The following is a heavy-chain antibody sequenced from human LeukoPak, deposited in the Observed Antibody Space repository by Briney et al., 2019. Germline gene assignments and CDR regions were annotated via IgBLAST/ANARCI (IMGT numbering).Heavy chain of an antibody. Sequence: GGSLRLSCAASGFTFSDPYMDWVRQAPGKGLEWVGRIRNKVNSHTTEYSASVKGRFTISRDDSTNSVYLQMNSLKTEDTAVYYCVAMLRGVGYWGQGTLVTVSS. CDR3: VAMLRGVGY. CDR2: IRNKVNSHTT. V-gene: IGHV3-72*01. CDR1: GFTFSDPY. D-gene: IGHD3-10*01. J-gene: IGHJ4*02.